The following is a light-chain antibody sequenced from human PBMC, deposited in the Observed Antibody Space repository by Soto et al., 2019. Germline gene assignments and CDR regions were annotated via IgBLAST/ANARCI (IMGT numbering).Light chain of an antibody. CDR3: QEYYSTPRT. Sequence: DIVMTQSPDSLAVSLGERATINCKSSQSVLYSSNNKNYSAWYQQKPGQPPKLLIYWASTRESGVPERFSGSVSGTDFTLTISSLQAEDVAVYYCQEYYSTPRTFCQGTKVEIK. V-gene: IGKV4-1*01. CDR1: QSVLYSSNNKNY. J-gene: IGKJ1*01. CDR2: WAS.